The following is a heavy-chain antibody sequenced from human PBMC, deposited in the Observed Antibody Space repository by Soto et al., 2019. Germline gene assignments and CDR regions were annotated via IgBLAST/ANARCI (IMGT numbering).Heavy chain of an antibody. D-gene: IGHD2-2*02. CDR2: INHSGST. J-gene: IGHJ6*02. V-gene: IGHV4-34*01. CDR1: GGSFSGYY. CDR3: ARVMGPIYIHYYYYGMDV. Sequence: SETLSLTCAVYGGSFSGYYWSWIRQPPGKRLEWIGEINHSGSTNYNPSLKSRVTISVDTSKNQFSLKLSSVTAADTAVYYCARVMGPIYIHYYYYGMDVWGQGTTVTVSS.